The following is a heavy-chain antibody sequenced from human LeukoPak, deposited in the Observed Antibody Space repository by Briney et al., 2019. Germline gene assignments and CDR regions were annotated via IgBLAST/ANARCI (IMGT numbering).Heavy chain of an antibody. V-gene: IGHV3-30*02. CDR1: GFTFRTYG. J-gene: IGHJ4*02. D-gene: IGHD1/OR15-1a*01. CDR2: IQFDGSNE. Sequence: GGSLRLSCAAAGFTFRTYGMHWVRQAPGKGLEWVAFIQFDGSNEDYVDSVRGRFTISRDNSESTLFLQMNSLRAEDTAVYYCARDRAILNITPINIDYWGQGTLVTVSS. CDR3: ARDRAILNITPINIDY.